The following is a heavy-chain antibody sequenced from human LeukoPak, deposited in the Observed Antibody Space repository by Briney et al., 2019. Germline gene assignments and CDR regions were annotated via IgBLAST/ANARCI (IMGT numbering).Heavy chain of an antibody. CDR2: IYYTGNT. CDR1: GGSISSYY. J-gene: IGHJ4*02. V-gene: IGHV4-59*01. CDR3: ARGVVAAPQTFDY. D-gene: IGHD2-15*01. Sequence: SETLSLTCTVSGGSISSYYWSWIRQPPGKRPEWIGYIYYTGNTNYNPSLKSRVTISVDTTKNQFSLKVSSVTAADTAVYYCARGVVAAPQTFDYWGQGTLVAVSS.